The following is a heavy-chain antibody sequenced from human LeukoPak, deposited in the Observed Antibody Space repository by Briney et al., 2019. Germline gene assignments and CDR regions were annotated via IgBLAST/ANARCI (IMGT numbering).Heavy chain of an antibody. Sequence: PGGSLRLSCVDAGFIFSTYWMSWVRQAPGKGLEWVAKIKEDGSEKYCVDSVKGRFSVSRDNAKNSLYLQMNSLRAEDTAVYYCARVGGGYDSSGYYSFDYWGQGTLVTVSS. J-gene: IGHJ4*02. CDR3: ARVGGGYDSSGYYSFDY. CDR2: IKEDGSEK. CDR1: GFIFSTYW. V-gene: IGHV3-7*03. D-gene: IGHD3-22*01.